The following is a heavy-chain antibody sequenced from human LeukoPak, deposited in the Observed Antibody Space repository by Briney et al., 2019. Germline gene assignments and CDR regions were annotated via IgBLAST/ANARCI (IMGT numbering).Heavy chain of an antibody. J-gene: IGHJ4*02. V-gene: IGHV3-23*01. CDR1: GFTFSSYA. CDR2: ISGSGGST. CDR3: AKVSGDGDAEYYFDY. Sequence: GGSLRLSCAASGFTFSSYAMSWVRQAPGKGLEWVSAISGSGGSTYYADSVKGRFTISRDNSKNTLYLQMSSLRAEDTAVYYCAKVSGDGDAEYYFDYWGQGTLVTVSS. D-gene: IGHD3-10*01.